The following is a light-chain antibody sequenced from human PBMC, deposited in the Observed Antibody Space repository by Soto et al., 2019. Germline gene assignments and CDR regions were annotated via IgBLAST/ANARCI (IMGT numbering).Light chain of an antibody. V-gene: IGKV3-15*01. CDR3: QQCNNWPPWT. CDR2: GAS. Sequence: EIVMTQSPATLSVSPGERATPSCRASQSVSNSLAWYQQKPGQAPRLLIYGASTRATGIPARFSGSGSGTEFTLTISSLQSEDFAVYYCQQCNNWPPWTFGQGTKVDIK. J-gene: IGKJ1*01. CDR1: QSVSNS.